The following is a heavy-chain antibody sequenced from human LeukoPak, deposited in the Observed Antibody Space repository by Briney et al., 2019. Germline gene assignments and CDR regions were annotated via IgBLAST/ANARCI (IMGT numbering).Heavy chain of an antibody. CDR3: AGGNIVATHYFDY. CDR2: IWYDGSNK. CDR1: GFTFSSYV. J-gene: IGHJ4*02. D-gene: IGHD5-12*01. V-gene: IGHV3-33*01. Sequence: PGRSLRLSCAASGFTFSSYVMHWVRPAPGKGLEWVAVIWYDGSNKFYADSVKGRFTISRDNSKSTLYLQMNSLRAEDTAVYYCAGGNIVATHYFDYWGQGTLVTVSS.